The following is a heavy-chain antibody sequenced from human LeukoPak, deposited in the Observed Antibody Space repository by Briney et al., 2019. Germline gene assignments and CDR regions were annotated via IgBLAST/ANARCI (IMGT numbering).Heavy chain of an antibody. D-gene: IGHD5-18*01. CDR2: IYTSGSS. Sequence: SETLSLTCTVSGGSISNYYWSWIRQPAGKGLEWIGRIYTSGSSNYNPSLKSRITMSVDTSKSEFSLTVTSVTAADTAVYYCARGVYSYGYYYYYMDVWGKGTTVTVSS. V-gene: IGHV4-4*07. CDR1: GGSISNYY. J-gene: IGHJ6*03. CDR3: ARGVYSYGYYYYYMDV.